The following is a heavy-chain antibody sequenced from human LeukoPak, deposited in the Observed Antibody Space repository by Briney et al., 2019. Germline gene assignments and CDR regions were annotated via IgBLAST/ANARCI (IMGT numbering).Heavy chain of an antibody. J-gene: IGHJ4*02. V-gene: IGHV3-30*18. Sequence: PGRSLRLSCAASGFTFSSYGMHWVRQAPGKGLEWVAVISYDGSNKYYADSVKGRFTISRDNSENTMYLQMNSLRVEDTAVYYCAKDNYYDSSGYLDYWGQGTLVTVSS. CDR1: GFTFSSYG. CDR2: ISYDGSNK. D-gene: IGHD3-22*01. CDR3: AKDNYYDSSGYLDY.